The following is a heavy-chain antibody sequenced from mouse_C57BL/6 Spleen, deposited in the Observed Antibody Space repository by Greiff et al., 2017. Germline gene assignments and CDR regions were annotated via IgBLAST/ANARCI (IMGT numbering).Heavy chain of an antibody. Sequence: VKLQQPGAELVRPGSSVKLSCKASGYTFTSYWMHWVKQRPIQGLEWIGNIDPSDSETHYNQKFKDKATLTVDKSSSTAYMQLSSLTSEDSAVYYCARGGGMFITTVVDFDVWGTGTTVTVSS. CDR3: ARGGGMFITTVVDFDV. V-gene: IGHV1-52*01. J-gene: IGHJ1*03. CDR1: GYTFTSYW. CDR2: IDPSDSET. D-gene: IGHD1-1*01.